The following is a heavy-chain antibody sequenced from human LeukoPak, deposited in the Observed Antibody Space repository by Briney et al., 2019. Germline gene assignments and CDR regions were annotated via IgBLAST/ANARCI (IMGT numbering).Heavy chain of an antibody. D-gene: IGHD6-19*01. CDR2: ISSSSKTK. V-gene: IGHV3-48*03. CDR3: ATSDWYFKGAFDI. CDR1: ASNLSTYE. J-gene: IGHJ3*02. Sequence: PGGSLRLSCAASASNLSTYEMNWVRQAPGQGLEWVSTISSSSKTKKYADSVKGRFTISRDNANNSLYLQMDSLRAEDTAVYYCATSDWYFKGAFDIWGQGTMVTVSS.